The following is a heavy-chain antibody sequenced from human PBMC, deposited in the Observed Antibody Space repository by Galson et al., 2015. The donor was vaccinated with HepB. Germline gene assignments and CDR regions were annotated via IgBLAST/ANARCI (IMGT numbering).Heavy chain of an antibody. CDR2: ISTTGTNI. J-gene: IGHJ4*02. D-gene: IGHD6-19*01. V-gene: IGHV3-48*03. CDR3: AKVFPEKTDGWYRQALYYFDS. Sequence: SLRLSCAASGLSFSSKTMNWVRKVPGKGLQWVAYISTTGTNIHYAESVKGRFTTTRDNAKNTVYLQMNSLRADDTATYFCAKVFPEKTDGWYRQALYYFDSWGQGTRVTVSS. CDR1: GLSFSSKT.